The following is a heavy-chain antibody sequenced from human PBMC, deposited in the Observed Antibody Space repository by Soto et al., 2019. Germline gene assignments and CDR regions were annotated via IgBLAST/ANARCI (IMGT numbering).Heavy chain of an antibody. V-gene: IGHV1-69*13. D-gene: IGHD3-22*01. CDR3: ARALLGTYYYDSSGYMNRYYFDY. Sequence: GASVKVSCKASGGTFSSYAIGWVRQAPGQGLEWMGGIIPIFGTANYAQKFQGRVTITADESTSTAYMELSSLRSEDTAVYYCARALLGTYYYDSSGYMNRYYFDYWGQGTLLTVSS. CDR2: IIPIFGTA. CDR1: GGTFSSYA. J-gene: IGHJ4*02.